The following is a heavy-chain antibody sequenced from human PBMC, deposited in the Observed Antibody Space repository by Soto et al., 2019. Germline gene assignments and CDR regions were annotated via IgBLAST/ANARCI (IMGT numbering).Heavy chain of an antibody. Sequence: SVKVSCKASGGTFSSYAISWLRRAPGQGLEWMGGIIPIFGTANYAQKFQGRVTITADESTSTAYMELSSLRSEDTAVYYCAVTPGVYYGMDVWGQGTTVTVSS. CDR2: IIPIFGTA. D-gene: IGHD4-4*01. CDR3: AVTPGVYYGMDV. J-gene: IGHJ6*02. CDR1: GGTFSSYA. V-gene: IGHV1-69*13.